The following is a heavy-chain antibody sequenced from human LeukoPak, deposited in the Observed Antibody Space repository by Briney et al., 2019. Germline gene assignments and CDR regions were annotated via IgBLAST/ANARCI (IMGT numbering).Heavy chain of an antibody. CDR2: INHSGST. V-gene: IGHV4-34*01. D-gene: IGHD6-19*01. Sequence: SETLSLTCAVYGGSFSGYYWSWIRQPPGRGLEWIGEINHSGSTNYNPSLKSRVTISVDTSKNQFSLKLSSVTAADTAVYYCARAPGWSGAFDIWGQGTMVTVSS. J-gene: IGHJ3*02. CDR1: GGSFSGYY. CDR3: ARAPGWSGAFDI.